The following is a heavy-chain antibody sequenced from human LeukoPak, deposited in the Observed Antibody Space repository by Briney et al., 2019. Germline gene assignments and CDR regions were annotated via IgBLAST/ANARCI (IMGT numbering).Heavy chain of an antibody. D-gene: IGHD1-14*01. CDR3: ARNRGDYYYYYMDV. Sequence: GASVKVSCRASGYTFTGYYMHWVRQAPGQGLEWMGGIIPIFGTANYAQKFQGRVTITTDESTSTAYMELSSLRSEDTAVYYCARNRGDYYYYYMDVWGKGTTVTVSS. CDR2: IIPIFGTA. J-gene: IGHJ6*03. V-gene: IGHV1-69*05. CDR1: GYTFTGYY.